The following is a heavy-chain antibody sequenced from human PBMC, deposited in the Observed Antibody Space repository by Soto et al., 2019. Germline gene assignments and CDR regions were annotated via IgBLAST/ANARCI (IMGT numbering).Heavy chain of an antibody. V-gene: IGHV1-24*01. J-gene: IGHJ6*02. CDR1: GYTLTELS. CDR3: ATKGRWYVGYYYYGMDV. CDR2: FDPEDGET. Sequence: ASVKVSCKVSGYTLTELSMHWVRQAPGKGLEWMGGFDPEDGETIYAQKFQGRVTMTEDTSTDTACMELSSLRSEDTAVYYCATKGRWYVGYYYYGMDVWGQGTTVPVSS. D-gene: IGHD6-13*01.